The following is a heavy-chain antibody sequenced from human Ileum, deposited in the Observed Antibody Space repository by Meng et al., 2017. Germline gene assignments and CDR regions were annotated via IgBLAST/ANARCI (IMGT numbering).Heavy chain of an antibody. CDR2: IYNGGRT. Sequence: EGQLVESGGGLGQPGGSLRLSCAASGFPINSNYMSWVRQAPGKGLEWLSVIYNGGRTYYADSVKGRFTISSDNSKNTLWLQMNSLRPEDTAVYYCHCHGYWGQGTLVTVSS. CDR3: HCHGY. V-gene: IGHV3-66*02. J-gene: IGHJ4*02. CDR1: GFPINSNY. D-gene: IGHD2-21*01.